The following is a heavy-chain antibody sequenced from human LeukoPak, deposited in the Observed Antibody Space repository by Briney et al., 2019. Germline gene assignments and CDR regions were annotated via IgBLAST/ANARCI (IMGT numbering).Heavy chain of an antibody. J-gene: IGHJ6*03. CDR1: GGTFSSYA. Sequence: SVKVSCKASGGTFSSYAISWVRQAPGQGLEWMGGIIPIFGTANYAQKFQGRVTITADKSTSTAYTELSSLRSEDTAVYYCARVMYSSSWYEDYYYYYYMDVWGKGTTVTVSS. CDR3: ARVMYSSSWYEDYYYYYYMDV. V-gene: IGHV1-69*06. D-gene: IGHD6-13*01. CDR2: IIPIFGTA.